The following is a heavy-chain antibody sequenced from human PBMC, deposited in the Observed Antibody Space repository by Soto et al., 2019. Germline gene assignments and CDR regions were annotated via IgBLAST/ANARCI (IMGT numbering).Heavy chain of an antibody. V-gene: IGHV3-53*01. CDR2: IYSGGST. J-gene: IGHJ3*02. D-gene: IGHD2-8*01. Sequence: GGSLRLSCAASGFTVSSNYMSWVRQAPGKGLEWVSVIYSGGSTYYADSVKGRFTISRDNSRNTLYLQMNSLRAEDTAVYYCARDRHSKGIVLDAFDIWGQGTMVTVSS. CDR3: ARDRHSKGIVLDAFDI. CDR1: GFTVSSNY.